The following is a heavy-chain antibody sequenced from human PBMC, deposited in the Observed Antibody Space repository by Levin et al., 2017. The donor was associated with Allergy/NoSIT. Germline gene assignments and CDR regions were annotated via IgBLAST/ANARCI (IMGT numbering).Heavy chain of an antibody. CDR1: GFTFRSYA. CDR3: AKDQYSSSSGWFDY. V-gene: IGHV3-23*01. CDR2: ISGGGSST. D-gene: IGHD6-6*01. J-gene: IGHJ4*02. Sequence: LSLPCAASGFTFRSYAMSWVRQAPGKGLEWVSAISGGGSSTYYADSVKGRFTISRDNSKNTLYLQMNSLRAEDTAVYYCAKDQYSSSSGWFDYWGQGTLVTVSS.